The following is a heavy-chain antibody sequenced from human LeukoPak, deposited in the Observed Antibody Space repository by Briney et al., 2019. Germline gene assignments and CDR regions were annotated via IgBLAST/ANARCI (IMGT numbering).Heavy chain of an antibody. CDR2: MNPNSGNT. V-gene: IGHV1-8*02. CDR1: GYTFTSYD. CDR3: ARGSPPRVYYDRSGYYSYYLDY. Sequence: ASVKVSCKASGYTFTSYDINWVRQATGQGLEWMGWMNPNSGNTGYAQKFQGRVTMTTDTSTSTAYMELRSLRSDDTAVYYCARGSPPRVYYDRSGYYSYYLDYWGQGTLVTVSS. D-gene: IGHD3-22*01. J-gene: IGHJ4*02.